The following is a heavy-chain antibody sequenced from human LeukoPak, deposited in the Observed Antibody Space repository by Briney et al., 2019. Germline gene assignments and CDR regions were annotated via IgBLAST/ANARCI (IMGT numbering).Heavy chain of an antibody. J-gene: IGHJ2*01. D-gene: IGHD1-14*01. CDR2: INPNSGGT. CDR3: ARPLTTSGWYFDL. V-gene: IGHV1-2*02. Sequence: GASVKVSCKASGYTFTGFYIHWVRQAPGQGLEWMGWINPNSGGTNYAQKFQDRVTMTRDTSISTAYVELSSLKSDDTAVYYCARPLTTSGWYFDLWGRGTLVTVSS. CDR1: GYTFTGFY.